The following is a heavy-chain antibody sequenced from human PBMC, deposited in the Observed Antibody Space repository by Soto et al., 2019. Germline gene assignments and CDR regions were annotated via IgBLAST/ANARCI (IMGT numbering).Heavy chain of an antibody. CDR3: ARDAGGGYGMDA. V-gene: IGHV4-31*03. CDR2: IYYSGST. J-gene: IGHJ6*02. Sequence: LSLTCTVSGGSISSGGYYWSWIRQHPGKGLEWIGYIYYSGSTYYNPSLKSRVTISVDTSKNQFSLKLSSVTAADTAVYYCARDAGGGYGMDAWGQGTTVTVSS. CDR1: GGSISSGGYY. D-gene: IGHD6-25*01.